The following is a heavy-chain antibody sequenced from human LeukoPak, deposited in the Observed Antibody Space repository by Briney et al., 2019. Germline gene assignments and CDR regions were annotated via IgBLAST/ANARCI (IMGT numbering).Heavy chain of an antibody. D-gene: IGHD4-17*01. CDR2: IWYDGSNK. Sequence: PGRSLRHSCAASGFTFSSYGMHWVRQAPGKGLEWVAVIWYDGSNKYYADSVKGRFTISRDNSKNTLYLQMNSLRAEDTAVYYCARLYGDYVDNWGQVTLVTVSS. CDR1: GFTFSSYG. V-gene: IGHV3-33*01. J-gene: IGHJ4*02. CDR3: ARLYGDYVDN.